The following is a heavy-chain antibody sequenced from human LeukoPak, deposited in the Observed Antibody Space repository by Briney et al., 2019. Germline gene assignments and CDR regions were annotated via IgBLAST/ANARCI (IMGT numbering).Heavy chain of an antibody. CDR1: GGSFSGYY. CDR3: VRGVGGEYFYFDR. CDR2: INHSGST. V-gene: IGHV4-34*01. J-gene: IGHJ4*02. Sequence: PSETLSLTCAVYGGSFSGYYWSWIRQPPGKGLEWIGEINHSGSTNYNPSLKSRVTISVDTSKNQFSLKLSSVTAADTAVYYCVRGVGGEYFYFDRWGQGAWSPSPQ. D-gene: IGHD1-26*01.